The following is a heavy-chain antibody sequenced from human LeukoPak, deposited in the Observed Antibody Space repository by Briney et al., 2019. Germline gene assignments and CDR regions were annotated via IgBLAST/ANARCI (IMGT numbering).Heavy chain of an antibody. CDR1: GYTFTGYY. CDR3: ARDNREVRGGDCFDV. J-gene: IGHJ6*04. V-gene: IGHV1-2*02. CDR2: INPNSGGT. Sequence: ASVKVSCKASGYTFTGYYMHWVRQAPGQGLEWMGWINPNSGGTNYAQNVQGRVTMTRDTSITTAYMELSRLRSDDTAVYYCARDNREVRGGDCFDVWGKGTTVTVSS. D-gene: IGHD2-21*02.